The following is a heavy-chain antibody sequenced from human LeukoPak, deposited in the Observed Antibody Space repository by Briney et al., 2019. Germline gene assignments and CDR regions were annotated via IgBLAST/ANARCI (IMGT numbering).Heavy chain of an antibody. CDR2: VNPNSGGT. CDR1: GYTFTDYY. J-gene: IGHJ4*02. V-gene: IGHV1-2*02. Sequence: GASVKVSCRASGYTFTDYYIHWVRQAPGQGLEWMGWVNPNSGGTNYAQTFQGRVTMTGDTSFTTAYMELSRLRSDDTAVYYCAREAQRPTHSEYSSGWHFFDYWGQGTLVTVSS. CDR3: AREAQRPTHSEYSSGWHFFDY. D-gene: IGHD6-19*01.